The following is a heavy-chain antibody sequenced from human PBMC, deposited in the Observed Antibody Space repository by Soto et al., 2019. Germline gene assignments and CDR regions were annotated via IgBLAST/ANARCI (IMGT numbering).Heavy chain of an antibody. V-gene: IGHV3-23*01. CDR1: GFTFSSYA. D-gene: IGHD1-7*01. CDR3: AKDLSPLRSYNWNYVWDY. J-gene: IGHJ4*02. Sequence: GGSLRLSCAASGFTFSSYAMSWVRQAPGKGLEWVSAISGSGGSTYYADSVKGRFTISRDNSKNTLYLQMNSLRAEDTAVYYCAKDLSPLRSYNWNYVWDYWGQGTLVTVSS. CDR2: ISGSGGST.